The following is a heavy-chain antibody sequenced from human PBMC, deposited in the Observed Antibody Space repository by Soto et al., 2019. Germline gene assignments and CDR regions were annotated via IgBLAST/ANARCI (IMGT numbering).Heavy chain of an antibody. J-gene: IGHJ6*02. CDR2: ISWDDDK. V-gene: IGHV2-5*02. D-gene: IGHD3-22*01. CDR3: AHSYDRRGYPFPQIGLDV. Sequence: QITLKESGPTLVKPTQTLTLTCTFSGFSLSSWGVGVTWIRQPPGKALEWLAFISWDDDKRYSPSLKSRLNXXKXTSKNHVLLRMTNVDPVDTATYYCAHSYDRRGYPFPQIGLDVWGQGTAVTVSS. CDR1: GFSLSSWGVG.